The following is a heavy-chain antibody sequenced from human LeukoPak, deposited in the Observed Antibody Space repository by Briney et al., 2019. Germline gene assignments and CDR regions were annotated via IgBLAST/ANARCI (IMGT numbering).Heavy chain of an antibody. CDR2: IYTTGST. J-gene: IGHJ4*02. D-gene: IGHD3-9*01. CDR3: ARSGPAGFESGY. CDR1: GGSISSYY. Sequence: SETLSLSCTDSGGSISSYYWSWIRQPAGKGLEWIGRIYTTGSTNYNPSLKSRVTMSVDTSKNQFSLKLSSVTAADTAVYYCARSGPAGFESGYWGQGTLVTVSS. V-gene: IGHV4-4*07.